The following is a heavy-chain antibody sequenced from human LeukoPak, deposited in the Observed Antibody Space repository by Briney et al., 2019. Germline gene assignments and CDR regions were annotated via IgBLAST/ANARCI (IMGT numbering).Heavy chain of an antibody. V-gene: IGHV3-23*01. CDR2: ISGSGGST. Sequence: PGGSLRLSCAASGFTFSSYAMSWVRQAPGKGLEWVSAISGSGGSTYYADSVKGRFTISRDNSKNTLYLQMNSLRAEDTAVYYCAKGSHTYYDFWSGYGPDYWGQGTLVTVSS. J-gene: IGHJ4*02. D-gene: IGHD3-3*01. CDR3: AKGSHTYYDFWSGYGPDY. CDR1: GFTFSSYA.